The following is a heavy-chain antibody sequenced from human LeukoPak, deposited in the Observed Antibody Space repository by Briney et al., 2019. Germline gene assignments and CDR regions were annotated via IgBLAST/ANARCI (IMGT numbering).Heavy chain of an antibody. CDR2: IYYSGST. CDR1: GGSISNYY. V-gene: IGHV4-59*01. J-gene: IGHJ4*02. CDR3: AAVVYSSSSPGRIDY. D-gene: IGHD6-6*01. Sequence: SETLSLTCAVSGGSISNYYWSLIRQPAGRGLEWIGYIYYSGSTNYNPSLKSRVTISVDTSKNQFSLKLSSVTAADTAVYYCAAVVYSSSSPGRIDYWGQGTLVTVSS.